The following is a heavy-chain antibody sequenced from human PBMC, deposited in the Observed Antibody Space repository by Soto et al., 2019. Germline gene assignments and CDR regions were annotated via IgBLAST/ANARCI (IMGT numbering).Heavy chain of an antibody. Sequence: GGSLRLSCGASGFAFSSYEMNWVRQSPGKGLEWVSYISSSGTTMYYADSVQGRFTISRDNAKNSLYLQMSSLRAEDTAIYYCARSDVWTGYYALDYWGQGALVTVSS. CDR3: ARSDVWTGYYALDY. J-gene: IGHJ4*02. D-gene: IGHD3-3*01. V-gene: IGHV3-48*03. CDR2: ISSSGTTM. CDR1: GFAFSSYE.